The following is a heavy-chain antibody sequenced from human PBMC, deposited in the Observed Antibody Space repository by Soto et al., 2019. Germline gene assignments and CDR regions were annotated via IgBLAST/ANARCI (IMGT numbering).Heavy chain of an antibody. CDR3: ARDVSTVTYNWFDP. CDR2: IIPIFGTA. J-gene: IGHJ5*02. Sequence: VASVKVSCKASGGTFSSYAISWVRQAPGQGLEWMGGIIPIFGTANYAQKFQGRVTITADESTSTAYMELSSLRSEDTAVYYCARDVSTVTYNWFDPWGQGTLVTVSS. D-gene: IGHD4-17*01. CDR1: GGTFSSYA. V-gene: IGHV1-69*13.